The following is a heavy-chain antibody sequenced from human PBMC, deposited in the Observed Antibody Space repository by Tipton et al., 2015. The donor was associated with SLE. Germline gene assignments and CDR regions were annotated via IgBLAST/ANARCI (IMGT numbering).Heavy chain of an antibody. CDR1: GFTFSSYS. CDR3: ARDSGRNWDTYRDAFDI. J-gene: IGHJ3*02. D-gene: IGHD3-10*01. CDR2: IQISGIT. Sequence: LRLSCAASGFTFSSYSMNWIRQPAGKGLEWIGRIQISGITSYNPSLKSRATMSVDVSKNQFSLNLNSVTTADTAVYYCARDSGRNWDTYRDAFDIWGQGTVVTVSS. V-gene: IGHV4-4*07.